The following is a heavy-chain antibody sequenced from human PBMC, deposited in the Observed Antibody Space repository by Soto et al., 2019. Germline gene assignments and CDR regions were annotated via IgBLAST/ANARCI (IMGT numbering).Heavy chain of an antibody. Sequence: PSETLSLTCSFSVSSIIRDYGHWIRQPPVNCLEWIGYVYTSDYTRYSSSLKSRVTISVDTSKSQFYLRLNSVTAADTAVYYCASSAGPPGDLFYYNGMAVWGQGTTVTVSS. CDR1: VSSIIRDY. J-gene: IGHJ6*02. CDR3: ASSAGPPGDLFYYNGMAV. CDR2: VYTSDYT. D-gene: IGHD3-10*01. V-gene: IGHV4-4*08.